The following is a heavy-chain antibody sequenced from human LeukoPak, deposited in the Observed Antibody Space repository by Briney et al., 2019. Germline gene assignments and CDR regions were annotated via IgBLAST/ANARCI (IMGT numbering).Heavy chain of an antibody. CDR3: ARESCSGGSCYSESYYYYGMDV. D-gene: IGHD2-15*01. J-gene: IGHJ6*02. Sequence: GGSLRLSCAASGFTFSSYSMNWVRQAPGKGLEWVSSISSSSSYIYYADSVKGRFTISRDNAKNSLYLQMNSLRAEDTAVYYCARESCSGGSCYSESYYYYGMDVWGQGTTVTVSS. CDR1: GFTFSSYS. CDR2: ISSSSSYI. V-gene: IGHV3-21*01.